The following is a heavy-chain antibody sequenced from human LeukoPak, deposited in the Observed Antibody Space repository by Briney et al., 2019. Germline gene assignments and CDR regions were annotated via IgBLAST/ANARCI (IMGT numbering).Heavy chain of an antibody. V-gene: IGHV4-4*07. Sequence: SEALSLTCTVSGGSISSYYWSWIRQPAGKGLEWIGRIYTSGSTNYNPSLKSRVTMSVDTSKNQFSLKLSSVTAADMAVYYCARDRYYDILTGHNNWFDPWGQGTLVTVSS. D-gene: IGHD3-9*01. CDR2: IYTSGST. CDR3: ARDRYYDILTGHNNWFDP. CDR1: GGSISSYY. J-gene: IGHJ5*02.